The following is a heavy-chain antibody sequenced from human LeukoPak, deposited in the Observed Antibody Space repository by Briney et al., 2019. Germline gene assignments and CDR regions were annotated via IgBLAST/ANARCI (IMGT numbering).Heavy chain of an antibody. CDR3: AKSRLGSANWALQIFDN. Sequence: GGSLRLSCAASGFTFSNAWMSWVRQAPGKGLEWVGRIKSKTEGGTIDYAAPVKGRFTISRDDSKNTLYLQMNSLRAEDTAVYFCAKSRLGSANWALQIFDNWGQGTLVTVSS. D-gene: IGHD1-1*01. CDR2: IKSKTEGGTI. V-gene: IGHV3-15*01. CDR1: GFTFSNAW. J-gene: IGHJ4*02.